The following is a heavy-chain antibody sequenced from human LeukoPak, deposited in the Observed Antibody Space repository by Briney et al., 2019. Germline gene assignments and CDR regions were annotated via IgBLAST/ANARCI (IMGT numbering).Heavy chain of an antibody. CDR3: ARDGYSSSWYHDNWFDP. CDR2: IYYSGST. D-gene: IGHD6-13*01. CDR1: GGSISSSSYY. Sequence: SETLSLTCTVSGGSISSSSYYWGWIRQPPGKGLEWIGYIYYSGSTNYNPSLKSRVTISVDTSKNQFSLKLSSVTAADTAVYYCARDGYSSSWYHDNWFDPWGQGTLVTVSS. J-gene: IGHJ5*02. V-gene: IGHV4-61*01.